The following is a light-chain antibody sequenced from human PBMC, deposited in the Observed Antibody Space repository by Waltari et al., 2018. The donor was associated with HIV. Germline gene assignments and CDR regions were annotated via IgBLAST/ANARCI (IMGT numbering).Light chain of an antibody. J-gene: IGKJ4*01. V-gene: IGKV1-9*01. Sequence: DIQLTQSPSLLSASVGDRVILTCRASQDISSHLAWYQHKPGKAPQLRIYTQVLINPAFNLQSGVPSRFSASGSGTEYTLTISSLQPEDFATYYCQQTKSFPLTFGAGTKVEI. CDR2: TQVLINPAF. CDR1: QDISSH. CDR3: QQTKSFPLT.